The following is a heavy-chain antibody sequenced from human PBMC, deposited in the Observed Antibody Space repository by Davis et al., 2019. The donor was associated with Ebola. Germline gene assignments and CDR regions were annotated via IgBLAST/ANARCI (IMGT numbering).Heavy chain of an antibody. V-gene: IGHV1-18*01. Sequence: ASVKVSCKASGYTFTSYAMHWVRQAPGQGLEWMGWISAYNGNTNYAQKLQGRVTMTTDTSTSTAYMELRSLRSDDTAVYYCARMLGYCSGGSCYTSGWFDPWGQGTLVTVSS. CDR2: ISAYNGNT. D-gene: IGHD2-15*01. CDR3: ARMLGYCSGGSCYTSGWFDP. J-gene: IGHJ5*02. CDR1: GYTFTSYA.